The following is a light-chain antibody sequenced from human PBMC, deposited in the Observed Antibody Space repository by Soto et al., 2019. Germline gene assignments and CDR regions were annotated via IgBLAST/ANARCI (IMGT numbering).Light chain of an antibody. V-gene: IGLV2-23*01. CDR3: CSFAGSSTS. Sequence: QYALTQPASVSGSPGQSITISCTGTSSDVGTYKPVSWYQQYPGKAPKVIIYDDTKRPSGVSSRFSGSKSGNTASLTSSGLQAEDEADYYCCSFAGSSTSFGGGTKLTVL. CDR1: SSDVGTYKP. J-gene: IGLJ3*02. CDR2: DDT.